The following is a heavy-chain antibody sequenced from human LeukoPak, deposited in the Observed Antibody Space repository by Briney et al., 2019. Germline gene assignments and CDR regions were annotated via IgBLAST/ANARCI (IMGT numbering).Heavy chain of an antibody. D-gene: IGHD3-10*01. V-gene: IGHV3-30*02. CDR2: IRYDGSNK. CDR3: AKDWEWFGELLAGDY. J-gene: IGHJ4*02. CDR1: GFTFSSCG. Sequence: GGSLRLSCAASGFTFSSCGMHWVRQAPGKGLEWVAFIRYDGSNKYYADSVKGRFTISRDNSKNTLYLQMNSLRAEDTAVYYCAKDWEWFGELLAGDYWGQGTLVTVSS.